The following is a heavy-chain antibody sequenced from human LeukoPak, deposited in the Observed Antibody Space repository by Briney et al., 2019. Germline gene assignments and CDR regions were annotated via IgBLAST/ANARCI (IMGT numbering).Heavy chain of an antibody. CDR3: ARVEISEPPSYYFDY. D-gene: IGHD1-14*01. Sequence: SVKVSCKASGGTFSSYAISWVRQAPGQGLEWMGGIIPIFGTANYAQKFQGRVTITADESTSTAYMELSSLRSEDTAVYYCARVEISEPPSYYFDYWGQGTLVTVSS. J-gene: IGHJ4*02. V-gene: IGHV1-69*13. CDR2: IIPIFGTA. CDR1: GGTFSSYA.